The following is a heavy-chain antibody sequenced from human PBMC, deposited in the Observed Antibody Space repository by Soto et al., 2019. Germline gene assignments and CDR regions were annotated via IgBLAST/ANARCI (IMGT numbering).Heavy chain of an antibody. D-gene: IGHD2-2*01. V-gene: IGHV4-34*01. CDR2: INHSGST. Sequence: SETLSLTCAVYGGSFSGYYYCWICQPPAQGLEWIGEINHSGSTNYNPSLKSRVTISVDTSKNQFSLKLSSVTAADTAVYYCASLAVVVPAAAFDAFDIWGQGTMVTVSS. J-gene: IGHJ3*02. CDR1: GGSFSGYY. CDR3: ASLAVVVPAAAFDAFDI.